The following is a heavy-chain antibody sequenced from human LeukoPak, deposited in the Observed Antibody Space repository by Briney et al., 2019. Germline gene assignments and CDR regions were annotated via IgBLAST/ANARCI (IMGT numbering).Heavy chain of an antibody. Sequence: GGSLRLSCTASGFTFSSYAMNWVRQAPGKGLEWVSGIGAGGTFTYYADSVKGRFTIFRDQSKNTLYLQMNSLTAEDTAVYYCARTSLSGDGYKVGYFDYWGQGTLVTVSS. J-gene: IGHJ4*02. V-gene: IGHV3-23*01. D-gene: IGHD5-24*01. CDR1: GFTFSSYA. CDR2: IGAGGTFT. CDR3: ARTSLSGDGYKVGYFDY.